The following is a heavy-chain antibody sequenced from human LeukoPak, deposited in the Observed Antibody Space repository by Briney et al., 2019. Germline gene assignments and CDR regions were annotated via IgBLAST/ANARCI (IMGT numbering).Heavy chain of an antibody. CDR1: GYTFTGYY. CDR2: INPNSGGT. Sequence: VASVKVSCKASGYTFTGYYMHWVRQAPGQGLEWMGWINPNSGGTNYAQKFQGRVTMTRDTSISTAYMELSRLRPDDTAVYYCARESGTDAFDIRGQRTMVTVSS. CDR3: ARESGTDAFDI. V-gene: IGHV1-2*02. D-gene: IGHD6-13*01. J-gene: IGHJ3*02.